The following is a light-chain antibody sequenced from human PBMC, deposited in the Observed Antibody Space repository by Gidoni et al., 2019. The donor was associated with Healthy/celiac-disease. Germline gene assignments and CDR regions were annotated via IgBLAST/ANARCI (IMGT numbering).Light chain of an antibody. CDR3: QQYYSTPLT. J-gene: IGKJ4*01. Sequence: DIVMTQSPDSLAVYLGERANSNCKSSQSVFYSSNNKNYLAWYQQKPGQPPKLLIYLAATRESGVPDRFSGSGSGTDFTLTIRSLQAEDVAVYYCQQYYSTPLTFGGGTKVEIK. CDR1: QSVFYSSNNKNY. CDR2: LAA. V-gene: IGKV4-1*01.